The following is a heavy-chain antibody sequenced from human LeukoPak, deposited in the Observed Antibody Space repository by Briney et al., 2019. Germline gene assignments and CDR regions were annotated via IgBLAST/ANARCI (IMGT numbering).Heavy chain of an antibody. D-gene: IGHD1-26*01. CDR2: INTTTGKP. J-gene: IGHJ4*02. CDR3: ARTASGNYGTFDY. V-gene: IGHV7-4-1*02. Sequence: ASVKVSCKASGYLFSTYPMNWLRQAPGQGLEYMGWINTTTGKPTYVQGFTGRFVFSLDTSVSTAYLQISSLKAEDMAVYYCARTASGNYGTFDYRGQGTPVTVSS. CDR1: GYLFSTYP.